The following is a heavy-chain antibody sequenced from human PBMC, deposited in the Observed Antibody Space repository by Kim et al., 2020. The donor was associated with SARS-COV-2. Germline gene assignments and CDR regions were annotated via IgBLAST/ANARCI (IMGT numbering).Heavy chain of an antibody. Sequence: TYHNPSLRSRVTMSVDTSKNQFFLKLNSVTAADTAVYYCARLSYYYGMGVWGQGTTVTVSS. V-gene: IGHV4-39*01. CDR2: T. CDR3: ARLSYYYGMGV. J-gene: IGHJ6*02.